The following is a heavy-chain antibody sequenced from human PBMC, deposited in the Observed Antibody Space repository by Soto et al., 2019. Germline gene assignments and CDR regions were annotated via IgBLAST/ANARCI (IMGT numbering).Heavy chain of an antibody. Sequence: EVQLVESGGGSVQPGGSLKLSCAASGFTFSGSAMHWVRQASGKGLEWVGRIRSKANSYATAYAASVKGRFTISRDDFKNTAYLQMNSLKTEDTAVYYCTRGSGWYPTDYWGQGTRVTVSS. CDR2: IRSKANSYAT. D-gene: IGHD6-19*01. V-gene: IGHV3-73*02. J-gene: IGHJ4*02. CDR1: GFTFSGSA. CDR3: TRGSGWYPTDY.